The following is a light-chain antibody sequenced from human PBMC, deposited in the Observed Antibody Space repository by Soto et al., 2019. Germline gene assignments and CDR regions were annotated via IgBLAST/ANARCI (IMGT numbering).Light chain of an antibody. CDR2: GAS. J-gene: IGKJ4*01. Sequence: EIVLTQSPGTLSLSLGERATLSFRASQSVSSSYLAWYQQKPGQAPRLLIYGASSRATGIPDRFSGSGSGTDFTLTISSLQPEDFATYYCQQSYSTPLTFGGGTKVDIK. CDR3: QQSYSTPLT. CDR1: QSVSSSY. V-gene: IGKV3-20*01.